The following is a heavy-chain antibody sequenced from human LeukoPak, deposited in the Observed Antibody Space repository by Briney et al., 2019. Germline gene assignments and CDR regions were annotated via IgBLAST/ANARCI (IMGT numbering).Heavy chain of an antibody. CDR2: ITSSSSTI. Sequence: GGSLRLSCAASGFIFSSYSMNWVRQAPGKGLEWVSYITSSSSTIYYADSVKGRFTISRDNAKESLYLQMNSLRAEDTAVYYCARDLKWAFDYWGQGTLVTVSS. V-gene: IGHV3-48*01. CDR1: GFIFSSYS. CDR3: ARDLKWAFDY. J-gene: IGHJ4*02. D-gene: IGHD2-8*01.